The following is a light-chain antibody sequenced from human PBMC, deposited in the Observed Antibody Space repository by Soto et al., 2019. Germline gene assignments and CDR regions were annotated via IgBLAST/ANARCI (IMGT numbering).Light chain of an antibody. J-gene: IGLJ3*02. CDR1: SSDIGAYDY. CDR3: GTWDSSLSAGHWV. CDR2: DNN. V-gene: IGLV1-51*01. Sequence: QSALTQPASVSGSPGQSITISCTGTSSDIGAYDYVSWYQQHPGGVPKLLIYDNNKRPSGIPDRFSGSKSGTSATLGITGLQTGDEADYYCGTWDSSLSAGHWVFGGGTKLTVL.